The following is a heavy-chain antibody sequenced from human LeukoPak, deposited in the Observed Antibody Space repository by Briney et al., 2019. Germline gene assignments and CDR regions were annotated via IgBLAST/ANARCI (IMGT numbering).Heavy chain of an antibody. CDR3: ARSGDTVTTRYYYMDV. CDR2: IKQNGSEK. Sequence: PGGSLRLSCAASRFTFSSYWMSWVRQAPGKGLEWVANIKQNGSEKYYVDSVKGRFTISGGNAKNSLYLQMNSLRVEDTAVYYCARSGDTVTTRYYYMDVWGKGTTVTVSS. J-gene: IGHJ6*03. CDR1: RFTFSSYW. D-gene: IGHD4-17*01. V-gene: IGHV3-7*01.